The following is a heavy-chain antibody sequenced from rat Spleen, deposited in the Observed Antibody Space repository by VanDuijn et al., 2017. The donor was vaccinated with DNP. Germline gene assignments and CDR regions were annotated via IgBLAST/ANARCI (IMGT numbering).Heavy chain of an antibody. CDR2: ISYDGSTT. Sequence: EVQLVESGGGLVQPGRSLKLSCAASGFPFSDYNMAWVRQAPKKGLEWVATISYDGSTTYYQDSVKGRFTISRDTAKSTLYLQMNSLRSEDTATYYCATGAGHYWGQGVMVTVSS. CDR3: ATGAGHY. D-gene: IGHD4-3*01. V-gene: IGHV5-7*01. CDR1: GFPFSDYN. J-gene: IGHJ2*01.